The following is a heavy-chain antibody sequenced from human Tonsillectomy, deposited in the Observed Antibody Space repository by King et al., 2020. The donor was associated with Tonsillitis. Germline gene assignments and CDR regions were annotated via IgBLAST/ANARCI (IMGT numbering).Heavy chain of an antibody. CDR3: ARLTLTIFYFYYTDV. J-gene: IGHJ6*03. CDR2: ISYSGST. V-gene: IGHV4-39*01. Sequence: MQLQESGPGLVKPSETLSLTCTVSGGSISSSSYYWGWIRQPPGKGLEWIGSISYSGSTHYNPSLKSRVTISVDTSKNQFSLKLSSVTAADTAVYYCARLTLTIFYFYYTDVWGNGTTVTVSS. CDR1: GGSISSSSYY. D-gene: IGHD4-11*01.